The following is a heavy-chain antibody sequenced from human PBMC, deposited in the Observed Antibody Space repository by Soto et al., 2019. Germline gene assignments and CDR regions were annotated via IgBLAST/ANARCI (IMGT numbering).Heavy chain of an antibody. CDR1: GGSFSVYY. D-gene: IGHD3-3*01. CDR2: TIHSGGT. V-gene: IGHV4-34*01. Sequence: SETLSLTCAVDGGSFSVYYLTWVRQPPGKGMGWIGETIHSGGTTYYPSPKRRVTISINPSKTQVFLKVRSVTATDTAVYYCARGREIRLRFLESSQKNKDYYYGLDVWGQGTTVTVPS. J-gene: IGHJ6*02. CDR3: ARGREIRLRFLESSQKNKDYYYGLDV.